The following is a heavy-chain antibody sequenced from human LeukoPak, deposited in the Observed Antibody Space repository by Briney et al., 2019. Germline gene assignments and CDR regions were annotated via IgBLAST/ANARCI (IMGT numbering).Heavy chain of an antibody. CDR3: ARGGGDWGFHQSDY. CDR2: IYTSGST. V-gene: IGHV4-61*02. Sequence: SQTLSLTCTVSGGSFSSGSYYWSWIRQPAGKGLEWIGRIYTSGSTNYNPSLKSRVTISGDTSKNQFSLKLSSVTAADTAVYYCARGGGDWGFHQSDYWGQGTLVTVSS. D-gene: IGHD2-21*01. CDR1: GGSFSSGSYY. J-gene: IGHJ4*02.